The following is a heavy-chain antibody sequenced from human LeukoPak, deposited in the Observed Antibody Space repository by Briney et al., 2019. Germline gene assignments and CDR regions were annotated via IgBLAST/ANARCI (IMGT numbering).Heavy chain of an antibody. CDR3: AREVYSSSSH. D-gene: IGHD6-6*01. J-gene: IGHJ4*02. CDR1: GYTFTSYD. CDR2: INPNSGGT. V-gene: IGHV1-2*02. Sequence: ASVKVSCKASGYTFTSYDINWVRQATGQGLEWMGWINPNSGGTNYAQKFQGRVTMTRDTSISTAYMELSRLRSDDTAVYYCAREVYSSSSHWGQGTLVTVSS.